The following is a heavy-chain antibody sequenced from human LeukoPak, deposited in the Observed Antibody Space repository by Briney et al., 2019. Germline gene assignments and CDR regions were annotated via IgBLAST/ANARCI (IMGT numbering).Heavy chain of an antibody. Sequence: PSQTLSLTCAVSGGSISSGGYSWSWIRQPPGKGLEWIGYIYHSGSTYYNPSLKSRVTISVDRSKNQFSLKLSSVTAADTAVYYCARGLRRVPAAYQPKLAAAVQFDYWGQGTLVTVSS. CDR1: GGSISSGGYS. CDR2: IYHSGST. CDR3: ARGLRRVPAAYQPKLAAAVQFDY. J-gene: IGHJ4*02. D-gene: IGHD2-2*01. V-gene: IGHV4-30-2*01.